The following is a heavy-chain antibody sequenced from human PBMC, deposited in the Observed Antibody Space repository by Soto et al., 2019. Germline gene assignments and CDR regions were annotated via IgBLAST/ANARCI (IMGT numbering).Heavy chain of an antibody. CDR1: GGSISSGGYY. CDR2: NYYSGST. D-gene: IGHD2-15*01. Sequence: SETLSLTCTVSGGSISSGGYYWSWNRQHPGKGLEWIGYNYYSGSTYSNPVLKRRVTISVDTSKNQFSLKLSSVTAADTAVYYCARETVAAARDAFDIWGQGTMVTVSS. J-gene: IGHJ3*02. CDR3: ARETVAAARDAFDI. V-gene: IGHV4-31*03.